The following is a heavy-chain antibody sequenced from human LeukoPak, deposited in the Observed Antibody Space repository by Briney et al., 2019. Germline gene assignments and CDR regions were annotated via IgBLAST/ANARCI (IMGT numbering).Heavy chain of an antibody. CDR3: ARDPPLSAFDI. D-gene: IGHD2/OR15-2a*01. CDR1: GDSISSSSW. Sequence: SETLSLTCAVSGDSISSSSWWNWVRPPPGKGLEWIGEIFHSGSTNYNPSLKSRVTISVDKSKNQFSLRLTSVTAADTAVYYCARDPPLSAFDIWGQGTMVTVSS. V-gene: IGHV4-4*02. J-gene: IGHJ3*02. CDR2: IFHSGST.